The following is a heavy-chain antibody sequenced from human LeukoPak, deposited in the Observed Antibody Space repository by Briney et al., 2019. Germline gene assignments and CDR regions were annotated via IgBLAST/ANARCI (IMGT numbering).Heavy chain of an antibody. D-gene: IGHD5-18*01. CDR3: ARDRYSYGYFDY. Sequence: GGSLRLSCAASGFTFSNYGMSWVRQAPGKGLEWVSSISSSSSYIYYADSVKGRFTISRDNAKNSLYLQMNSLRAEDTAVYYCARDRYSYGYFDYWGQGTLVTVSS. CDR1: GFTFSNYG. V-gene: IGHV3-21*01. J-gene: IGHJ4*02. CDR2: ISSSSSYI.